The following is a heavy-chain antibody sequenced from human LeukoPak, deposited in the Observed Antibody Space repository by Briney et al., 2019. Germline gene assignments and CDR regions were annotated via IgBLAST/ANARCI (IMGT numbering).Heavy chain of an antibody. CDR2: ISYDGSNK. V-gene: IGHV3-30-3*01. CDR1: GGTFSSYA. CDR3: ARDRDQSGIHDY. D-gene: IGHD1-14*01. J-gene: IGHJ4*02. Sequence: SCKASGGTFSSYAMHWVRQAPGKGLEWVAVISYDGSNKYYADSVKGRFTISRDNSKNTLYLQMNSLRAEDTAVYYCARDRDQSGIHDYWGQGTLVTVSS.